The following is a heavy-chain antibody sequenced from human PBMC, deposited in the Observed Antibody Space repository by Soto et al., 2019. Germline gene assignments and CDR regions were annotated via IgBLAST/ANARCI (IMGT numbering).Heavy chain of an antibody. CDR3: AGDTWKVYYYDSRTAFDI. D-gene: IGHD3-22*01. J-gene: IGHJ3*02. Sequence: GASVKVSCKASGYTFTSYGISWVRQAPGQGLEWMGWISAYNGNTNYAQKFQGRVTMTTDTSTSTAYMELRSLRSDDTAVYYCAGDTWKVYYYDSRTAFDIWGQGTMVTVSS. CDR2: ISAYNGNT. V-gene: IGHV1-18*01. CDR1: GYTFTSYG.